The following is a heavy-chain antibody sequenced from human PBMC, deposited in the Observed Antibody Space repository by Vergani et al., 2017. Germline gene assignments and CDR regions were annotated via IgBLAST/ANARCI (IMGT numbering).Heavy chain of an antibody. Sequence: QVQLQQWGAGLLKPSETLSLTCAVYGGSFSGYYWSWIRQPPGKGLEWIGEINHSGSTNYNPSLKSRVTISVDTSKNQFSLKLSSVTAADTAVYYCARGRTSTGDGWFDPWGQGTLVTVSS. CDR3: ARGRTSTGDGWFDP. CDR1: GGSFSGYY. J-gene: IGHJ5*02. V-gene: IGHV4-34*01. D-gene: IGHD7-27*01. CDR2: INHSGST.